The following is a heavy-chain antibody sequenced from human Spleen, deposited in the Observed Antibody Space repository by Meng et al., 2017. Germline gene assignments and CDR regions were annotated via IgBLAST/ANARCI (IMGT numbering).Heavy chain of an antibody. Sequence: ASVKVSCKASGYTFTSYGISWVRQAPGQGLEWMGWISTYNGNTNYAQKLQGRVTMTTDTSTSTAYMELRSLRSDDTAVYYCARGRAAAGTNWFDPWGQGTLVTVSS. CDR2: ISTYNGNT. CDR3: ARGRAAAGTNWFDP. V-gene: IGHV1-18*01. D-gene: IGHD6-13*01. CDR1: GYTFTSYG. J-gene: IGHJ5*02.